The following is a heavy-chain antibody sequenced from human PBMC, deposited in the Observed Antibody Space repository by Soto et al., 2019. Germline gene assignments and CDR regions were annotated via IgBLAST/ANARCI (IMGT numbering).Heavy chain of an antibody. J-gene: IGHJ5*01. CDR1: GYTFTNFA. Sequence: ASVKVSCKTSGYTFTNFALSWVRQAPGQGLEWIGFVSANNGFTHFAQKFQGRVSVKTDTSTNTVYLDLRSLSSDDTAVYYCARGGAARNLDSWGQGNPVTVSS. CDR2: VSANNGFT. D-gene: IGHD6-6*01. V-gene: IGHV1-18*01. CDR3: ARGGAARNLDS.